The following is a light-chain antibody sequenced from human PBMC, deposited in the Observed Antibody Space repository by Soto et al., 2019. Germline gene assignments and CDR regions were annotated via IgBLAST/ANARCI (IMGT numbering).Light chain of an antibody. Sequence: QSVLTQPASVSGSPGQSITISCTGTSSDVGSYNLVSWYQQHPGKAPKLMIYEGSKRPSGVSNRFSGSKSGNTASLTISGLQAEDDSYYYCCSYAGSSTLYVFGTGINVTVL. CDR2: EGS. CDR1: SSDVGSYNL. CDR3: CSYAGSSTLYV. V-gene: IGLV2-23*03. J-gene: IGLJ1*01.